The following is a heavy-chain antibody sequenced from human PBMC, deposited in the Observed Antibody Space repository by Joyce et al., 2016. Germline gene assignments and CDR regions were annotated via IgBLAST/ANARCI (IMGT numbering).Heavy chain of an antibody. V-gene: IGHV1-2*02. J-gene: IGHJ4*02. D-gene: IGHD5-18*01. CDR2: SNPSTGGT. CDR3: ARVVDTAKSFDY. CDR1: GYTFTGYY. Sequence: QVQLVQSGAEVKRPGASVKVSCKASGYTFTGYYMHWVRQAPRQGIEWMGRSNPSTGGTDLAQKCQGRVTMTTDTTISTAYIELSSVNSDDTAVYFCARVVDTAKSFDYWGQGTLVTVSS.